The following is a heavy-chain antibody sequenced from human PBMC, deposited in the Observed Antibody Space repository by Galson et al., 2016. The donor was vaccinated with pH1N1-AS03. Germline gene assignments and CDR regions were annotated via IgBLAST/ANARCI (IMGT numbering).Heavy chain of an antibody. CDR2: IAAVGTT. D-gene: IGHD5-18*01. V-gene: IGHV3-13*01. J-gene: IGHJ6*04. CDR1: GFTVSTYD. Sequence: SLRLSCAASGFTVSTYDMHWVRRSAGGGLEWVSLIAAVGTTEYAGSVKGRFTIFRDSVKNSLYLQMNNLRAEDTALYYCAVWGYISNTHGLDVWGKGTTVTVSS. CDR3: AVWGYISNTHGLDV.